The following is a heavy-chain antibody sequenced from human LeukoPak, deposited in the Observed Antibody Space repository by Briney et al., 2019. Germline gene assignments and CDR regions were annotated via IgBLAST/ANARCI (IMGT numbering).Heavy chain of an antibody. D-gene: IGHD3-22*01. V-gene: IGHV4-61*02. CDR2: IYTSGST. Sequence: SETLSLTCTVSGGSISSGSYYWSWIRQPAGKGLEWIGRIYTSGSTNYNPSLKSRVTISVDTSKNQFSLKLSSVTAADTAVYYCARDPGPYYYDSSGYYLDWGQGTLVTVSS. CDR1: GGSISSGSYY. J-gene: IGHJ4*02. CDR3: ARDPGPYYYDSSGYYLD.